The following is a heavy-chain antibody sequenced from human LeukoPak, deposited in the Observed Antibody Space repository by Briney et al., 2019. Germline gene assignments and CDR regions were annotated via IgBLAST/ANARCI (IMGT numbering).Heavy chain of an antibody. CDR1: GFTFTKYW. CDR2: INEDGSEK. V-gene: IGHV3-7*01. J-gene: IGHJ4*02. D-gene: IGHD3-9*01. Sequence: GGSLRLSCAASGFTFTKYWMSWVRQAPGKGLEWVANINEDGSEKYYVDSVKGRFTISRDNAKNSLYLQMNSLRAEDTAVYYCARDILTGHGSWGQGTLVTVSS. CDR3: ARDILTGHGS.